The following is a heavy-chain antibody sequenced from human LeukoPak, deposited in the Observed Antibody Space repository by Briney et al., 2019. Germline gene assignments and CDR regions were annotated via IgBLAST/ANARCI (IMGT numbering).Heavy chain of an antibody. J-gene: IGHJ3*02. CDR3: TTDRAGDAFDI. V-gene: IGHV3-23*01. CDR1: GFTFSSYA. Sequence: GGSLRLSCAASGFTFSSYAMSWVRQAPGKGLEWVSAISGSGGSTYYADSVKGRFTISRDNSKNTLYLQMNSLKTEDTAVYYCTTDRAGDAFDIWGQGTMVTVSS. CDR2: ISGSGGST.